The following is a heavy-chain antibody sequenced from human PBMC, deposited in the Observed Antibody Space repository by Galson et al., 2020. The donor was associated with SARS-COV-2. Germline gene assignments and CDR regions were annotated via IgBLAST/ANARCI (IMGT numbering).Heavy chain of an antibody. Sequence: TGGSLRLSCAASGFTFSSYAMYWVRQAPGKGLEWVAVISYDGSNKYYADSVKGRFTISRDNSKNTLYLQMSTLRAEDTAVYYCAKDASPTDIWTGYYGFDYWGQGTLVTVSS. D-gene: IGHD3-9*01. CDR2: ISYDGSNK. CDR1: GFTFSSYA. CDR3: AKDASPTDIWTGYYGFDY. V-gene: IGHV3-30-3*01. J-gene: IGHJ4*02.